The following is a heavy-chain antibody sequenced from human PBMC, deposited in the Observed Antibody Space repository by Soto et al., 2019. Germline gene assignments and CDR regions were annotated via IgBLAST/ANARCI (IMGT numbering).Heavy chain of an antibody. Sequence: PSETLSLTCAVPGVSINSGGHYWNWLRHLPGKGLEWIGYISHGETTYSIPSPKRRLTISSDTSNNHVSLKLTSVTADDTAVYYCARDGGNGGKGYALDVWGQGTMVTVSS. J-gene: IGHJ3*01. CDR2: ISHGETT. CDR3: ARDGGNGGKGYALDV. D-gene: IGHD2-15*01. CDR1: GVSINSGGHY. V-gene: IGHV4-31*11.